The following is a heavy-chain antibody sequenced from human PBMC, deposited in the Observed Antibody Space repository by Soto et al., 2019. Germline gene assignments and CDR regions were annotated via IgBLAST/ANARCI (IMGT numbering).Heavy chain of an antibody. CDR3: ARWPGYSSSWFFDY. Sequence: QVQLQESGPGLVKPSQTLSLTCTVSGGSISSGGYYWNWIRQHPGKGLEWIGYIYYSGSTYYNPSLKSRVTISVDTSKNQFSLQLTSVTAADTAVYYCARWPGYSSSWFFDYWGQGTLVTVSP. D-gene: IGHD6-13*01. CDR1: GGSISSGGYY. J-gene: IGHJ4*02. V-gene: IGHV4-31*03. CDR2: IYYSGST.